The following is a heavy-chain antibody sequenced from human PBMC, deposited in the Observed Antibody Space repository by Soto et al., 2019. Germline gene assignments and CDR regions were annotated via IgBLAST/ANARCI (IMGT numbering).Heavy chain of an antibody. CDR1: GFTFSSYW. J-gene: IGHJ2*01. V-gene: IGHV3-74*01. Sequence: DVQLVESGGDLVQPGGSLRLSCAASGFTFSSYWMHWVRQAPGKGLVWVSRINSDGSSTSYADSVKGRFTISRDNAMNTLYLQMNSLRAEDTAVYYCAGGGSLNWYFDLWGRGTLVTVSS. CDR2: INSDGSST. CDR3: AGGGSLNWYFDL. D-gene: IGHD1-26*01.